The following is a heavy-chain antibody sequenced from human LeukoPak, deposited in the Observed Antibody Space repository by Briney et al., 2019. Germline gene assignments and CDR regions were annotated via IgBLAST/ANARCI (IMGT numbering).Heavy chain of an antibody. CDR1: GFTFSSYA. Sequence: PGGSLRLSCAASGFTFSSYAIHWVRQAPGKGLEWVAVISYDGSNKYYADSVKGRFTTSRDNSKNTLYLQMNSLRPEDTAVYYCARDHCSSTSCYPNAAIDYWGQGTLVTVSS. V-gene: IGHV3-30-3*01. CDR2: ISYDGSNK. J-gene: IGHJ4*02. CDR3: ARDHCSSTSCYPNAAIDY. D-gene: IGHD2-2*01.